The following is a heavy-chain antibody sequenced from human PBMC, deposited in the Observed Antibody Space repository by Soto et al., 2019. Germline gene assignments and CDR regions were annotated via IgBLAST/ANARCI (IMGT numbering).Heavy chain of an antibody. CDR2: INYSGST. CDR3: ARPVNYYYYYMDV. CDR1: GGSISSSTSY. Sequence: QLQLQESGPGLVKPSETLSHTCTVSGGSISSSTSYWGWIRQPPGKGLEWIGSINYSGSTYYSPSLKSRVTISADTSKNQFSLKLSSVTAADTAVYYCARPVNYYYYYMDVWGKGTMVTVSS. J-gene: IGHJ6*03. V-gene: IGHV4-39*01.